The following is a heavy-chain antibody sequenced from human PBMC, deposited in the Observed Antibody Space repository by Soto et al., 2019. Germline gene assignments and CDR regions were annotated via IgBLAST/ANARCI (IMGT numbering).Heavy chain of an antibody. J-gene: IGHJ5*02. D-gene: IGHD2-8*01. CDR2: IIPILGTT. V-gene: IGHV1-69*01. CDR3: AKKNPHGDSNKGCLDH. CDR1: GGTFVSSA. Sequence: QVQLLQSGPELREPGSTVTISCTPSGGTFVSSAFAWMRQAPGGRIEWMGGIIPILGTTKYAEKFLGRLTIRADDSSRTAYLELRSLTVDDTALYFCAKKNPHGDSNKGCLDHWGQGTLVTVST.